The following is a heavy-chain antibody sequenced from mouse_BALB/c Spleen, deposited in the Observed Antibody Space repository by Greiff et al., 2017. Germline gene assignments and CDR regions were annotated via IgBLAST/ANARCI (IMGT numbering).Heavy chain of an antibody. CDR2: ISSGGST. CDR3: ARGRYYGSSPYAMDY. V-gene: IGHV5-6-5*01. CDR1: GFTFSSYA. J-gene: IGHJ4*01. D-gene: IGHD1-1*01. Sequence: EVHLVESGGGLVKPGGSLKLSCAASGFTFSSYAMSWVRQTPEKRLEWVASISSGGSTYYPDSVKGRFTISRDNARNILYLQMSSLRSEDTAMYYCARGRYYGSSPYAMDYWGQGTSVTVSS.